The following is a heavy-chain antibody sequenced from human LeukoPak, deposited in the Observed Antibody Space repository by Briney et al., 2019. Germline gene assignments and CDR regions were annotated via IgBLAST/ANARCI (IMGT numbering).Heavy chain of an antibody. CDR3: AKDIFDLGTAVAGTVDY. V-gene: IGHV3-9*01. CDR2: ISWNSGSI. D-gene: IGHD6-19*01. J-gene: IGHJ4*02. CDR1: GFTFDDYA. Sequence: PGRSLRLSCAASGFTFDDYAMHWVRQAPGKGLEWVSGISWNSGSIGYADSVKGRFTISRDNAKNSLYLQMNSLRAEDTALYYCAKDIFDLGTAVAGTVDYWGQGTLVTVSS.